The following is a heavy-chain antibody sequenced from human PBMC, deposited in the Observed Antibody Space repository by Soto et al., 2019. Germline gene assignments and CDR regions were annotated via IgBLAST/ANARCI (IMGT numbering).Heavy chain of an antibody. CDR2: IVVGSGNT. J-gene: IGHJ4*02. Sequence: ASVKVSCKASGFTFTSSAVQWVRQARGQRLEWIGWIVVGSGNTNYAQKFQERVTITRDMSTSTAYMELSSLRSEDTAVYYCAAASDQYYDSSGYNPRDYWGQGTLVTVSS. D-gene: IGHD3-22*01. CDR1: GFTFTSSA. CDR3: AAASDQYYDSSGYNPRDY. V-gene: IGHV1-58*01.